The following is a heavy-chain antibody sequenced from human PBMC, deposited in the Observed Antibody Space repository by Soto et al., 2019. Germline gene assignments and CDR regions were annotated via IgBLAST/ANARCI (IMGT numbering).Heavy chain of an antibody. CDR2: ISASGVST. V-gene: IGHV3-23*01. CDR1: GFIFNNYA. CDR3: AKGPPRPYYFDY. D-gene: IGHD1-1*01. J-gene: IGHJ4*02. Sequence: EVQLLDSGGGLAQPGGSLRVSCAASGFIFNNYAMNWVRQAPGEGLQWVAGISASGVSTYYADSVKGRFIISRDNSKNTLCLQMNSLRAEDTAIYYCAKGPPRPYYFDYWGLGTLVTVSS.